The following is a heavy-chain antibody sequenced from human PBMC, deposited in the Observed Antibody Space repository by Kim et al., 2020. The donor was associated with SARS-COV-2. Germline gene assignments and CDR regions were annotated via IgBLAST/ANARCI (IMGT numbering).Heavy chain of an antibody. V-gene: IGHV3-66*01. CDR3: AGEPSTYFDY. CDR2: ST. J-gene: IGHJ4*02. Sequence: STYNANSVKGRLSISRDESKNTVYLQLNSLSAEDTAVYFCAGEPSTYFDYWGQGTLVTVSS.